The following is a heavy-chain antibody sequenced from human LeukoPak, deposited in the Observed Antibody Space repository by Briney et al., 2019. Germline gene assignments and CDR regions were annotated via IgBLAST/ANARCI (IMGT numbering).Heavy chain of an antibody. CDR3: ARATGRGYTYGAAAY. Sequence: ASVKVSCKSSGGILSSYVITWVRQAPGQGLEWMGGIHPTFGAPNYAQKSQGRVMITTDESTGTDYMELFSLTSEDTAVYYCARATGRGYTYGAAAYWGQGTLVTVSS. CDR1: GGILSSYV. CDR2: IHPTFGAP. D-gene: IGHD5-18*01. J-gene: IGHJ4*02. V-gene: IGHV1-69*05.